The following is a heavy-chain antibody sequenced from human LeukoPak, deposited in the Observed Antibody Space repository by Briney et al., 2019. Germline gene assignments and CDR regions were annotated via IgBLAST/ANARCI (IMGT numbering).Heavy chain of an antibody. J-gene: IGHJ4*02. CDR3: AREYSRTIDY. CDR2: MNPSSGNS. CDR1: GYTFTSYD. V-gene: IGHV1-8*01. Sequence: ASVTVSCTASGYTFTSYDINWVRQATGQGLEWMGWMNPSSGNSVYAQKFQGRLTMTRNTSISTAYMELNSLISEDTAVYYCAREYSRTIDYWGQGTLATVSS. D-gene: IGHD2-15*01.